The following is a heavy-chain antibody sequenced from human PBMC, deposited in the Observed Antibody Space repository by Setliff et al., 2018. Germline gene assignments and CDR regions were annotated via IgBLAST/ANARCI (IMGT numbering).Heavy chain of an antibody. J-gene: IGHJ6*03. CDR2: INDRGST. CDR3: ARLDGAGLWSHYYYYYMDV. D-gene: IGHD5-18*01. CDR1: GGSFSGYF. Sequence: SETLSLTCAVYGGSFSGYFWSWIRQSPGRGLEWIGEINDRGSTHYNPSLKSRVTISVDTSKNQFSLKLSSVTAADTAVYYCARLDGAGLWSHYYYYYMDVWGKGTTVTVSS. V-gene: IGHV4-34*01.